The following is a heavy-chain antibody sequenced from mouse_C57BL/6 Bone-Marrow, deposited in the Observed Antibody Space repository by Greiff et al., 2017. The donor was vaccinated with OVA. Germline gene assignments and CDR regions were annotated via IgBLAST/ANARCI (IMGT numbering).Heavy chain of an antibody. V-gene: IGHV1-69*01. CDR1: GYTFTSYW. CDR3: AREEDYGGYFDV. J-gene: IGHJ1*03. CDR2: IDPSDSYT. D-gene: IGHD1-1*01. Sequence: QVQLQQPGAELVMPGASVKLSCKASGYTFTSYWMHWVKQRPGQGLEWIGEIDPSDSYTNYNQKFKGKSTLTVDKSSSTAYMQLSSLTSEDSAVYYCAREEDYGGYFDVWGTGTTVTVSS.